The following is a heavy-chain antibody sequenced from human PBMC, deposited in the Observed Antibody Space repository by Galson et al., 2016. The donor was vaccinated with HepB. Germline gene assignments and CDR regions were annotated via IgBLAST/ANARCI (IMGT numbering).Heavy chain of an antibody. V-gene: IGHV3-23*01. CDR2: ISGVSDRT. Sequence: SLRLSCAASGFTFSNYAMSWVRQAPGKGPEWVSAISGVSDRTYYAGSMKDRFLISRDDSRKMLFLQLNSLRAEDTAIYYCVKESPYTNVRQYYLEEWGHGTRVTVSS. D-gene: IGHD4-11*01. J-gene: IGHJ4*01. CDR1: GFTFSNYA. CDR3: VKESPYTNVRQYYLEE.